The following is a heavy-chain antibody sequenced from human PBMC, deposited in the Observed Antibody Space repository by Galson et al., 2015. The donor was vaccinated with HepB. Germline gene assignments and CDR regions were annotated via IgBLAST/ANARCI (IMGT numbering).Heavy chain of an antibody. CDR2: IIPIFGTA. V-gene: IGHV1-69*13. Sequence: SVKVSCKASGGTFSSYAISWVRQAPGQGLGWMGGIIPIFGTANYAQKFQGRVTITADESTSTAYMELSSLRSEDTAVYYCARGFVVPAAMSHYYYYYYMDVWGKGTTVTVSS. CDR3: ARGFVVPAAMSHYYYYYYMDV. D-gene: IGHD2-2*01. CDR1: GGTFSSYA. J-gene: IGHJ6*03.